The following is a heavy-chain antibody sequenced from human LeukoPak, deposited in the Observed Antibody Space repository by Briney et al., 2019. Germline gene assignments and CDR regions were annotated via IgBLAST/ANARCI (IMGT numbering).Heavy chain of an antibody. CDR1: GYTFTSYY. D-gene: IGHD1-20*01. Sequence: ASVKVSCKASGYTFTSYYMHWVRQAPGQGLEWMGIINPSGGSTSYAQKFQGRVTMTRDTSTSTVYMELSSLRSEDTAVYYCASAGGITGTTGAFDIWGQGTMVTVSS. CDR2: INPSGGST. V-gene: IGHV1-46*01. CDR3: ASAGGITGTTGAFDI. J-gene: IGHJ3*02.